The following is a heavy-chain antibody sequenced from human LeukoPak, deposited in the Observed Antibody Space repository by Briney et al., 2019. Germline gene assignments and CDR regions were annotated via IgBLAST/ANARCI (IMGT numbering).Heavy chain of an antibody. Sequence: TSETLSLTCAVSGYSISSGYYWGWIRPPPGKGLEWIGSIYHSGSTYYNPSLKSRVTISVDTSKNQFSLKLSSVTAADTAVYYCARSGRIAVAGTFKHWGQGTLVTVSS. CDR1: GYSISSGYY. V-gene: IGHV4-38-2*01. D-gene: IGHD6-19*01. J-gene: IGHJ1*01. CDR3: ARSGRIAVAGTFKH. CDR2: IYHSGST.